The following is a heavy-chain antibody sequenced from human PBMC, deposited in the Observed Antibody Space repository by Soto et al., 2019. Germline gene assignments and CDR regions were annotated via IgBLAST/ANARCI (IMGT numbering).Heavy chain of an antibody. D-gene: IGHD3-10*01. Sequence: HVPLVQSGTEVKKPGASVRVSCMASGYPFTTYYIHWVRQAPGQGLEWMGWIDPRSGGTVYEQKLQGRVTMTRDTSISTDYMDLSGLTSDDTALYYCATDDYGIFPYWGQGSLVTVSS. CDR2: IDPRSGGT. CDR1: GYPFTTYY. J-gene: IGHJ4*02. CDR3: ATDDYGIFPY. V-gene: IGHV1-2*02.